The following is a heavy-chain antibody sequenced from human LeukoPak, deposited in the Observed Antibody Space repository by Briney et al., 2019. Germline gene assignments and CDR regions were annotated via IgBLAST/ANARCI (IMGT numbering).Heavy chain of an antibody. D-gene: IGHD5-24*01. V-gene: IGHV3-7*01. CDR1: GFTFSSYW. Sequence: GGSLRLSCAASGFTFSSYWMSWVRQAPGKGLEWVANIKQDGSEKYYVDSVKGRFTISRDNAKNSLYLQMNSLRAEDTAVYYCARSGVEMATISVYWGQGTLVTVSS. CDR3: ARSGVEMATISVY. J-gene: IGHJ4*02. CDR2: IKQDGSEK.